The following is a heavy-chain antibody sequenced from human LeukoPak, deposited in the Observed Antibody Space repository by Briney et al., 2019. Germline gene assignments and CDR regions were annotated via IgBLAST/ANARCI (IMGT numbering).Heavy chain of an antibody. V-gene: IGHV3-7*01. CDR3: ARLRYSSTWLFDY. CDR2: MKEDGSEK. Sequence: PGGSLRLSCVASGFIFSSYWMSWVRQAPGKGLEWVANMKEDGSEKYYVDSVKGRFTISRDNAKSSLYLQMNSLRAEDTAVYYCARLRYSSTWLFDYWGQGTLVTLSS. D-gene: IGHD6-13*01. J-gene: IGHJ4*02. CDR1: GFIFSSYW.